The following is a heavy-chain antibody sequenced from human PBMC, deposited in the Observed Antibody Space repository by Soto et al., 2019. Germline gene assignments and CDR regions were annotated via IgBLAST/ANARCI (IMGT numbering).Heavy chain of an antibody. CDR2: INAGNGNT. CDR3: AGVGAARPPALYYYYGMDV. D-gene: IGHD6-6*01. J-gene: IGHJ6*02. Sequence: ASVKVSCKASGYTFTSYAMHWVRQAPGQRLEWMGWINAGNGNTKYSQKFQGRVTITRDTSASTAYMELSSLRSEDTAVYYCAGVGAARPPALYYYYGMDVWGQGTTVTVSS. V-gene: IGHV1-3*01. CDR1: GYTFTSYA.